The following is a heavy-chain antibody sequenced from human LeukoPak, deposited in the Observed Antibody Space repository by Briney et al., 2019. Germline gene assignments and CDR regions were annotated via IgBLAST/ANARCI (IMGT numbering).Heavy chain of an antibody. Sequence: VASVTVSCKASGYTFTSYGISWVRQAPGQGLEWMGWISAYNGNTNYAQKLQGRVTMTTDTSTSTAYMELRSLRSDDTAVYYCARVRAAGTFWFDPWGQGTLVTVSS. CDR1: GYTFTSYG. CDR2: ISAYNGNT. CDR3: ARVRAAGTFWFDP. V-gene: IGHV1-18*01. J-gene: IGHJ5*02. D-gene: IGHD6-13*01.